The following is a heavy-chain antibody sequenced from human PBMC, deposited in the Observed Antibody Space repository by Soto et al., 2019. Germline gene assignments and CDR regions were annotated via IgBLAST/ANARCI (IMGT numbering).Heavy chain of an antibody. V-gene: IGHV3-23*01. CDR3: AALEGECSCGTCYGYYAMDV. Sequence: EVQLLESGGGLVQPGGSLRLSCAASGFTFSTYAMSWVRQAPGKGLEWVSAIGRNGDSTYYADSVKGRFTISRDNSKNSLYLQMNSLRAEDTAVYYGAALEGECSCGTCYGYYAMDVWGQGTTVTVSS. J-gene: IGHJ6*02. CDR1: GFTFSTYA. D-gene: IGHD2-15*01. CDR2: IGRNGDST.